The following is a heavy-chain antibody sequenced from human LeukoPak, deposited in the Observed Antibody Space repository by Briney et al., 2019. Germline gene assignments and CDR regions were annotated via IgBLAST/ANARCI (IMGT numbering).Heavy chain of an antibody. CDR1: GGSISSYY. V-gene: IGHV4-59*01. D-gene: IGHD4-17*01. Sequence: SETLSLTCTVSGGSISSYYWSWIRQPPGKGLEWIGYIYYSGSTNYNPSLKSRVTISVDTSKNQFSLKLSSVTAADTAVYYCARDYGDYYFDYWGQGTLVTVSS. CDR2: IYYSGST. CDR3: ARDYGDYYFDY. J-gene: IGHJ4*02.